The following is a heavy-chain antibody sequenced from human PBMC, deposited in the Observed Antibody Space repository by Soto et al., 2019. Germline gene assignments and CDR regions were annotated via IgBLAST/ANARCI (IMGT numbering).Heavy chain of an antibody. CDR2: INSDGSST. Sequence: PGGSLRLSCAASGFPFSSYWMHWVRQAPGKGLVWVSRINSDGSSTSYADSVKGRFTISRDNAKNTLYLQMNSLRAEDTAVYYCARGLGYCSGGSCDQRPVAYWGQGTLVTVSS. CDR3: ARGLGYCSGGSCDQRPVAY. CDR1: GFPFSSYW. V-gene: IGHV3-74*01. J-gene: IGHJ4*02. D-gene: IGHD2-15*01.